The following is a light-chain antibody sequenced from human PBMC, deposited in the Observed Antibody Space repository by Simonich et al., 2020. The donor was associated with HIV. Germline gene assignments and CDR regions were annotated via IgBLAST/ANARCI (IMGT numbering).Light chain of an antibody. CDR1: QSVLYSSNNKNY. Sequence: DIVMTQSPDSLAVSLGERATINCKSSQSVLYSSNNKNYIAWYQQKPGQPPKLLIYWASTRESGGPDRFSGSGSGTDFTLTISSLQAEDVAVYYCQQYYSTPRTFGQGTKVEIK. J-gene: IGKJ1*01. CDR3: QQYYSTPRT. CDR2: WAS. V-gene: IGKV4-1*01.